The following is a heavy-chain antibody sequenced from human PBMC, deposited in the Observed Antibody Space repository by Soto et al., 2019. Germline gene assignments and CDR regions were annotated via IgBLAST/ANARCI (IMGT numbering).Heavy chain of an antibody. CDR1: GGSISSSNYY. CDR3: ARVVVPATRHPDLYY. Sequence: PSETLSLTCTVSGGSISSSNYYWGWLRQPPGKGLDWIGNIFYSGTPYYNPSLKSRITISIDTSKNQFSLRLNSVTAADSGVYFCARVVVPATRHPDLYYWGPGALVTVSS. J-gene: IGHJ4*02. CDR2: IFYSGTP. D-gene: IGHD2-15*01. V-gene: IGHV4-39*01.